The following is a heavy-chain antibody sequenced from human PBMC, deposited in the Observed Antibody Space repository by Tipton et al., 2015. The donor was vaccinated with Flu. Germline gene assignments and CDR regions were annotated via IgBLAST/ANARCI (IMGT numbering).Heavy chain of an antibody. CDR3: AKYGRFRGGYEVENWFDP. Sequence: RSLRLSCAASGFTFDDYAMHWVRQAPGKGLEWVSGISWNSGSIGYADSVKGRFTISRDNAKNSLYLQMNSLRAEDTALYYCAKYGRFRGGYEVENWFDPWGHGTLVTVSS. CDR1: GFTFDDYA. D-gene: IGHD5-12*01. J-gene: IGHJ5*02. CDR2: ISWNSGSI. V-gene: IGHV3-9*01.